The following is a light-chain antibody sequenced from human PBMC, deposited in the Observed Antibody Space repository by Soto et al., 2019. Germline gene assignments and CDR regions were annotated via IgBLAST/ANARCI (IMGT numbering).Light chain of an antibody. CDR2: GAS. CDR1: QDVSSH. CDR3: QQHKTWPPFT. J-gene: IGKJ4*01. Sequence: VMTQSPATLSVSPGEGATLSCRASQDVSSHVVWYQQKPGQPPRLLIYGASTRATGIPARFSGSGSGTEFTLTISSLQSEDFAVYYCQQHKTWPPFTFGGGTKVEL. V-gene: IGKV3-15*01.